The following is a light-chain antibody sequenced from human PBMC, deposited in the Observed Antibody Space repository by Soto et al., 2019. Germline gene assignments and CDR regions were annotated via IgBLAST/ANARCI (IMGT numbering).Light chain of an antibody. Sequence: AVRMTQSPSSLSASKRDTVTITCRASQDIVSVLAWYQQKPGTAPKVLISGASSLQSGVPSRFSGSGSGTDFTLTISSLQAEDVAIYYCQQYYDIPSRFGQGTKVDIK. CDR1: QDIVSV. J-gene: IGKJ1*01. CDR2: GAS. V-gene: IGKV1-8*01. CDR3: QQYYDIPSR.